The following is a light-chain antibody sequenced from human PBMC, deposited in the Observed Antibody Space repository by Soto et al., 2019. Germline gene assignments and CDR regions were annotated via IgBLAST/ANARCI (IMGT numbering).Light chain of an antibody. Sequence: EIVLTQSPGTLSLSPGERATLSCRASQSVSSNYLAWYQQKPGQAPRPLIYGASSRATGIPDRFSGSGAGTDFTLTISRLEPEDFAVYYCQQYGSSPGTFGQWTKVEIK. J-gene: IGKJ1*01. V-gene: IGKV3-20*01. CDR1: QSVSSNY. CDR3: QQYGSSPGT. CDR2: GAS.